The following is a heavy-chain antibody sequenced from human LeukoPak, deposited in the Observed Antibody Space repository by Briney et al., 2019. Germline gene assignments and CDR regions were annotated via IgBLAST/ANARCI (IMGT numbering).Heavy chain of an antibody. J-gene: IGHJ4*02. CDR1: GFTVSSNY. CDR3: ERESSSGYYLSY. V-gene: IGHV3-66*01. D-gene: IGHD3-22*01. CDR2: IYSGGRT. Sequence: GGSLRLSCAASGFTVSSNYMSWVRQAPGKGLEWVSVIYSGGRTYYADSVKGRFTISRDNSKNMLFLQMNSLRAEDTAIYYCERESSSGYYLSYWGQGTLVTVSS.